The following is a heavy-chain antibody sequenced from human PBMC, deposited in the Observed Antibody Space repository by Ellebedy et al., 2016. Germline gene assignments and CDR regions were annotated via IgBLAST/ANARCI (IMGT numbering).Heavy chain of an antibody. J-gene: IGHJ3*02. V-gene: IGHV1-69*05. CDR2: IIPIFGTA. CDR1: GGTFSSYA. Sequence: SVKVSXXASGGTFSSYAISWVRQAPGQGLEWMGGIIPIFGTANYAQKFQGRVTMTTDTSTSTAYMELRSLRSDDTAVYYCAREGIAAAGYAFDIWGQGTMVTVSS. D-gene: IGHD6-13*01. CDR3: AREGIAAAGYAFDI.